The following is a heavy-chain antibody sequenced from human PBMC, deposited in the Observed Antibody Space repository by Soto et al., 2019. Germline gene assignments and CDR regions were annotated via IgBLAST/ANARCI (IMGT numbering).Heavy chain of an antibody. CDR1: GGSISSGGYY. J-gene: IGHJ5*02. D-gene: IGHD5-18*01. V-gene: IGHV4-31*03. CDR2: IYYSGST. Sequence: SETLSLTCTVSGGSISSGGYYWSWIRQHPGKGLEWIGYIYYSGSTYYNPSLKSRVTISVDTSKNQFSLKLSSVTAADTAVYYCAREYVNTATGSENGPTNWFDPWGQGTLVTVSS. CDR3: AREYVNTATGSENGPTNWFDP.